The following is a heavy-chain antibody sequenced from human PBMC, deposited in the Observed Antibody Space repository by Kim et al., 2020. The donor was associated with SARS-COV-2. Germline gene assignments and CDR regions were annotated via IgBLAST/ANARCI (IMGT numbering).Heavy chain of an antibody. CDR1: GYTLTKLS. V-gene: IGHV1-24*01. CDR3: ATLLYTGTYQRWFDP. D-gene: IGHD1-7*01. J-gene: IGHJ5*02. Sequence: ASVKVSCKVSGYTLTKLSMHWVRQAPGKGLEWMGSFDPEDDERVYAQKFQGRVTVTEDTSTDTAYMELSSLRSDDTAVYYCATLLYTGTYQRWFDPWGQGALVTVSS. CDR2: FDPEDDER.